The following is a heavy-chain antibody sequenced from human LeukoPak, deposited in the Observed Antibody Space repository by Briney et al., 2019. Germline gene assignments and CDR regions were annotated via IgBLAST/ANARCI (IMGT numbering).Heavy chain of an antibody. CDR1: GGSISSYY. CDR2: IYYSGST. V-gene: IGHV4-59*01. J-gene: IGHJ4*02. Sequence: PSETLSLTCTVSGGSISSYYWSWIRQPPGKGLEWIGYIYYSGSTNYNPSLKSRVTKSVDTSKNQFSLKLSSVTAADTAVYYCARESYYDSSGYDYWGQGTLVTVSS. CDR3: ARESYYDSSGYDY. D-gene: IGHD3-22*01.